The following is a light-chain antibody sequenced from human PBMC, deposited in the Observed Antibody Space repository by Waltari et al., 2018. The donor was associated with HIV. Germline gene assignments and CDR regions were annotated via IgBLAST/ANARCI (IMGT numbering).Light chain of an antibody. CDR2: KDK. Sequence: YELTQPPPVSVSPGQTAKLICSGDELPDHYAHWFQQRPGQAPVMVIYKDKERPSGSAERFSGSSSGTTAALTISGGLEEDEADYYCQSADSSGTLGVFGGGTKLTVL. J-gene: IGLJ3*02. CDR3: QSADSSGTLGV. CDR1: ELPDHY. V-gene: IGLV3-25*03.